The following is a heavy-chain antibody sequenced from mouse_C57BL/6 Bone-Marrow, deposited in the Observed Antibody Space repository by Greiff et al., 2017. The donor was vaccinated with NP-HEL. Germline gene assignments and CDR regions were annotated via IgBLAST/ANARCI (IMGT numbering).Heavy chain of an antibody. J-gene: IGHJ1*03. CDR1: GYTFTSYG. Sequence: DVKLQESGAELVRPGSSVKMSCKTSGYTFTSYGINWVKQRPGQGLEWIGYIYIGNGYTEYNEKFKGKATLTSDTSSSTAYMQLSSLTSEDSAIYFCARDTVVSPHWYFDVWGTGTTVTVSS. D-gene: IGHD1-1*01. CDR3: ARDTVVSPHWYFDV. CDR2: IYIGNGYT. V-gene: IGHV1-58*01.